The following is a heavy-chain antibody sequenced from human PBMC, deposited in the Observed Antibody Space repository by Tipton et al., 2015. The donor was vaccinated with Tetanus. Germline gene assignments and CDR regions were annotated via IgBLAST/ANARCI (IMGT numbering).Heavy chain of an antibody. V-gene: IGHV3-30*18. CDR2: ISXXGTDX. CDR1: GFTFXSFX. Sequence: SLRLSCAGSGFTFXSFXXXWFXXXPGXXLEXXXAISXXGTDXYYAXXVKGRVTIPXDNSKNTLYLXGHSLSVEATAVYYXAKDGXXLWXPPHYGMDVWGQGTTXTVSS. CDR3: AKDGXXLWXPPHYGMDV. D-gene: IGHD5-18*01. J-gene: IGHJ6*01.